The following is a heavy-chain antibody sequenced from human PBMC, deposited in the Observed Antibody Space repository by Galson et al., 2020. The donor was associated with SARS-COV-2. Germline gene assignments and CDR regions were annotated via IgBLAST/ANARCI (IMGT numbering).Heavy chain of an antibody. Sequence: GGSLRLSCAASGFTFDDYGMTWVRQAPGKGLEWVSGIHWRGDTTGYADSVKGRFTISRDNAKNFLYLQMNSLRAEDTALYYCARVGSMVQGAYDAFDMWGQGTLVTVSS. CDR1: GFTFDDYG. CDR3: ARVGSMVQGAYDAFDM. D-gene: IGHD3-10*01. CDR2: IHWRGDTT. V-gene: IGHV3-20*04. J-gene: IGHJ3*02.